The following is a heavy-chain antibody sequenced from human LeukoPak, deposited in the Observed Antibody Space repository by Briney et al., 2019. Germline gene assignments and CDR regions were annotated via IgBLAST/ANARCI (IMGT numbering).Heavy chain of an antibody. Sequence: PGGSLRLSCAASGFSFSSYGMHWVRQAPGKGLEWVAFIRYDGSNKYYADSVKGRFTISRDNSKNTLYLQMNSLRAEDTAVYYCAKGSGYCSSTSCYSWGYFDYWGQGTLVTVSS. CDR1: GFSFSSYG. CDR3: AKGSGYCSSTSCYSWGYFDY. CDR2: IRYDGSNK. V-gene: IGHV3-30*02. D-gene: IGHD2-2*01. J-gene: IGHJ4*02.